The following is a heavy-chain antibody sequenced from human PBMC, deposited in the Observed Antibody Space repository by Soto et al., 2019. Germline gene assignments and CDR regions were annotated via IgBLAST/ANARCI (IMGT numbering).Heavy chain of an antibody. CDR2: INPSGGST. CDR1: GYTFTSYY. J-gene: IGHJ6*02. Sequence: ASVKVSCKASGYTFTSYYMHWVRQAPGQGLEWMGIINPSGGSTSYAQKFRGRVTMTRDTSTSTVYMELSSLRSEDTAVYYCARDRTVVTPFTTNYYYYYGMDVWGQGTTVTVSS. D-gene: IGHD2-21*02. CDR3: ARDRTVVTPFTTNYYYYYGMDV. V-gene: IGHV1-46*01.